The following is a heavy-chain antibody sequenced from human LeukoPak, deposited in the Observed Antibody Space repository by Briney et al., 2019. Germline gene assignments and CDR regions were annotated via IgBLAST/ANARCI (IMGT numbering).Heavy chain of an antibody. CDR2: IQQDGSEK. J-gene: IGHJ4*02. CDR1: GLTFNYYC. D-gene: IGHD3-10*01. V-gene: IGHV3-7*01. Sequence: GGPLRLSCAASGLTFNYYCLTWLRQAPGKALEWVANIQQDGSEKYYVDSVKGRFIISRDNAKNSLYLQMNSLRAEDTAVYYCARVRKLRTRGVMDPLDYWGQGTLVTVSS. CDR3: ARVRKLRTRGVMDPLDY.